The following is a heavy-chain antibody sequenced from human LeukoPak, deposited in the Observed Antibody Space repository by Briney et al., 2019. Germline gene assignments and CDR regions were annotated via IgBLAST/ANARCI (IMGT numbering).Heavy chain of an antibody. CDR2: IYTSGST. CDR1: GGSISSGSYY. D-gene: IGHD3-9*01. CDR3: ARYDTSGAFDI. J-gene: IGHJ3*02. Sequence: SQTLSLTCTVSGGSISSGSYYWSWIRQPAGKGLEWVGRIYTSGSTNYNPSLKSRVTISVDTSKNHFSLKLSSVTAADTAVYYCARYDTSGAFDIWGQGTTVTVSS. V-gene: IGHV4-61*02.